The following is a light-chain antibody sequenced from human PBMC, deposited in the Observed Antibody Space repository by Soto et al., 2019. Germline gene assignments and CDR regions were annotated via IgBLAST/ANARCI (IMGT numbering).Light chain of an antibody. CDR3: QQYYGLPPIT. CDR1: QNITNN. Sequence: DIQMTQSTSSLSASILERVTITCHASQNITNNLSWYQQKPGKPPKLLIYHASKLAKGVTSRFSGSGSGTDFSFIITSMKRQDLATYYCQQYYGLPPITFGHGTRLEIK. V-gene: IGKV1-33*01. J-gene: IGKJ5*01. CDR2: HAS.